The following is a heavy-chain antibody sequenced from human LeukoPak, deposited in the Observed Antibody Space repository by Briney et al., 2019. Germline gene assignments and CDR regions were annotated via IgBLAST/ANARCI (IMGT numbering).Heavy chain of an antibody. D-gene: IGHD3-16*01. CDR3: AKDRVLGGAFDI. CDR2: IWYGGSNK. V-gene: IGHV3-30*18. J-gene: IGHJ3*02. CDR1: GFTFSSYG. Sequence: PGRSLRLPCAASGFTFSSYGMHWVRQAPGKGLEWVAVIWYGGSNKYYADSVKGRFTISRDNSKNTLYLQMNSLRAEDTAVYYCAKDRVLGGAFDIWGQGTMVTVSS.